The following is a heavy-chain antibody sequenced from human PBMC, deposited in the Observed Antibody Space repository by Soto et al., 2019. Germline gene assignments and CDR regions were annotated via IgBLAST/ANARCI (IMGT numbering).Heavy chain of an antibody. D-gene: IGHD6-13*01. J-gene: IGHJ6*02. CDR2: IHLGDSDT. CDR3: AKPSIAAAGMSYYYGLDV. Sequence: GESLKISCKGSVYTFTNYWIGWVRQMPGRGLEWMGIIHLGDSDTRYSPSFQGQVTISADKSISTAYLQWNSLKASDTAMYYCAKPSIAAAGMSYYYGLDVWGQGTTVTVSS. V-gene: IGHV5-51*01. CDR1: VYTFTNYW.